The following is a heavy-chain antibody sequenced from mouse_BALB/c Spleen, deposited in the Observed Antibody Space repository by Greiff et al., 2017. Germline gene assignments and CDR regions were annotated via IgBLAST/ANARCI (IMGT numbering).Heavy chain of an antibody. CDR1: GFTFSSYT. J-gene: IGHJ4*01. CDR3: AKLGRYYYAMDY. CDR2: ISSGGGNT. Sequence: EVQRVESGGGLVKPGGSLKISCAASGFTFSSYTMSWVRQTPEKRLEWVATISSGGGNTYYPDSVKGRFTISRDNATNNLYLQMSSLRSEDTAMYYCAKLGRYYYAMDYWGQGTSVTVSS. D-gene: IGHD4-1*01. V-gene: IGHV5-9*04.